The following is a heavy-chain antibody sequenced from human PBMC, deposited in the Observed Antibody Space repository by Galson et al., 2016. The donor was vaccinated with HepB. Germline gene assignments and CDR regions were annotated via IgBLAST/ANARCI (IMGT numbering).Heavy chain of an antibody. CDR1: GGSINNYY. V-gene: IGHV4-59*01. Sequence: ETLSLTCTVSGGSINNYYWSWIRQPPGKGLEWIGYIYYSGSTNYSPSLKSRVTISVDRSKNQLSLKLSSVTAADTAVYYRARVWGSGSSYYYYYYGMDVWGQGTTVTVSS. J-gene: IGHJ6*02. CDR3: ARVWGSGSSYYYYYYGMDV. CDR2: IYYSGST. D-gene: IGHD3-10*01.